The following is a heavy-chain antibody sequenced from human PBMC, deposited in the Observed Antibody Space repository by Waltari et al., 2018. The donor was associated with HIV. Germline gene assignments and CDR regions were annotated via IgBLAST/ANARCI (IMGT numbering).Heavy chain of an antibody. CDR2: IIPILGIA. D-gene: IGHD5-12*01. V-gene: IGHV1-69*02. CDR1: GGTFSSYT. Sequence: QVQLVQSGAEVKKPGSSVKVSCKASGGTFSSYTINWVRQAPGQGLEWMGRIIPILGIANYAQKFQGRVTITADKSTSTAYMELSSLGSEDTAVYYCAMSPGGATILFDYWGQGTLVTVSS. J-gene: IGHJ4*02. CDR3: AMSPGGATILFDY.